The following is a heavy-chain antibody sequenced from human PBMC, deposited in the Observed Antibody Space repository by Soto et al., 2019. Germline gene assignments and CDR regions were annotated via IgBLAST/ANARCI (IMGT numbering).Heavy chain of an antibody. CDR1: VFSFSDYA. CDR3: EKTSPYSSGWYSPIFDY. J-gene: IGHJ4*02. CDR2: ISESGGST. D-gene: IGHD6-13*01. Sequence: PGGSLRLSCSASVFSFSDYAMSWVRQAPGKGLEWVSVISESGGSTHYADSVRGRFTVSRDNSKNSLSLRMNSLRDEDTAVYFCEKTSPYSSGWYSPIFDYWGPGAVVTVSA. V-gene: IGHV3-23*01.